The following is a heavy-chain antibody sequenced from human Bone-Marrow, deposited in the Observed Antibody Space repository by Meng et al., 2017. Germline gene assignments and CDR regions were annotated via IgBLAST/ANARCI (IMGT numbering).Heavy chain of an antibody. CDR2: IIPIFGTA. J-gene: IGHJ4*02. CDR3: ARGIMWFGASLPHFDY. CDR1: GGTFSSYA. D-gene: IGHD3-10*01. V-gene: IGHV1-69*13. Sequence: SVKVSCKASGGTFSSYAISWVRQAPGQGLEWMGGIIPIFGTANYAQKFQGRVTITADESTSTAYMELSSLRSEDTAMYYCARGIMWFGASLPHFDYWGQGTLVTVSS.